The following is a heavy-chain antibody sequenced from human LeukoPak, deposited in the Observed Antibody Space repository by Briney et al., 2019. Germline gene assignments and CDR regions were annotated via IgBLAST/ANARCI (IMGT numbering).Heavy chain of an antibody. CDR3: ARGGVRGYGPPNWFDP. J-gene: IGHJ5*02. D-gene: IGHD5-12*01. V-gene: IGHV4-39*07. CDR2: IYYSGST. Sequence: SETLSLTCAVSGGSISSNSYYWGWIRQPPGKGLEWIGSIYYSGSTYYNPSLKSRVTISVDTSKYQFSLKLSSVTAADTAVYYCARGGVRGYGPPNWFDPWGQGTLVTVSS. CDR1: GGSISSNSYY.